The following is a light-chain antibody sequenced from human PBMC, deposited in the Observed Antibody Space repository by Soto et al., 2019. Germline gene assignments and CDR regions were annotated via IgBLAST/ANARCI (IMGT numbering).Light chain of an antibody. CDR2: AAS. V-gene: IGKV1-27*01. J-gene: IGKJ4*01. CDR1: QGISNY. Sequence: DIQMTQSPSSLSASVGDRVTITCRASQGISNYLAWYQQKPGKVPKLLIYAASTLQSGVPSRFSGSGSGTDFTLNIRRLQPEHVATYYCLMYNSAPPLTFGGGTKVEIK. CDR3: LMYNSAPPLT.